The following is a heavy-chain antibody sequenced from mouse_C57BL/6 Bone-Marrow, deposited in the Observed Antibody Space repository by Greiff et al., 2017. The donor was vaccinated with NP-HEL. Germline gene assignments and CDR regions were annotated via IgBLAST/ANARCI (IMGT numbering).Heavy chain of an antibody. Sequence: EVQLQQSGPGLVKPSQSLSLTCSVTGYSITSGYYWNWIRQFPGNKLEWMGYISYDGSNNYNPSLKNRISITRDTSKNQFFLKLNSVTTEDTATYYCARDRYGYGAYWGQGTLVTVSA. V-gene: IGHV3-6*01. CDR2: ISYDGSN. J-gene: IGHJ3*01. D-gene: IGHD2-2*01. CDR1: GYSITSGYY. CDR3: ARDRYGYGAY.